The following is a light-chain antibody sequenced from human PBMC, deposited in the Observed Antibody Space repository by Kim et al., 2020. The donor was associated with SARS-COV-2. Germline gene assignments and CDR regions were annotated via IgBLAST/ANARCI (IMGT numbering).Light chain of an antibody. J-gene: IGLJ3*02. V-gene: IGLV2-14*03. CDR1: RSDVSACNY. CDR2: DVR. CDR3: SSYTSSSTWV. Sequence: GQSITISCTATRSDVSACNYVSWYQQHPGKAPKLMIYDVRNRPSGFSNRFSGSKSGNTASLTISDLQAEDEADYYCSSYTSSSTWVFGGGTQLTVL.